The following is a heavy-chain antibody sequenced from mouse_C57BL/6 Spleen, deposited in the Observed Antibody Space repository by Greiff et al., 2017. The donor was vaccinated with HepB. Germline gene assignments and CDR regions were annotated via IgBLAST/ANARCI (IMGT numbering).Heavy chain of an antibody. CDR3: ARLDYDYWYFDV. CDR2: ISSGGSYT. J-gene: IGHJ1*03. D-gene: IGHD2-4*01. Sequence: DVMLVESGGDLVKPGGSLKLSCAASGFTFSSYGMSWVRQTPDKRLEWVATISSGGSYTYYPDSVKGRFTISRDNAKNTLYLQMSSLKSEDTAMYYCARLDYDYWYFDVWGTGTTVTVSS. V-gene: IGHV5-6*02. CDR1: GFTFSSYG.